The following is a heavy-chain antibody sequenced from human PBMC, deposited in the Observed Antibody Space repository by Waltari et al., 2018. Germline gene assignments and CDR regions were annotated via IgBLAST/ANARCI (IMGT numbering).Heavy chain of an antibody. D-gene: IGHD1-1*01. J-gene: IGHJ4*02. CDR2: INQDGRDK. Sequence: EVHLVQSGGGLIQPGGSLRLSCGVSGLTFNNYWMTWVRQAPGKGLEWVANINQDGRDKNYVDSVEGRFTISRDNAQNSVYLQMNSLRAEDTAVYYCARDVPNGYFDYWGSGTLVTVSS. CDR1: GLTFNNYW. CDR3: ARDVPNGYFDY. V-gene: IGHV3-7*01.